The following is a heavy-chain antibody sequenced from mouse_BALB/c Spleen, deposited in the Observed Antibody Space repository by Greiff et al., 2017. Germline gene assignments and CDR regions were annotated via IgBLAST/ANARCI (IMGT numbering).Heavy chain of an antibody. CDR2: IDPENGNT. V-gene: IGHV14-1*02. D-gene: IGHD2-14*01. J-gene: IGHJ2*01. CDR1: GFNIKDYY. Sequence: DVQLQESGAELVRPGALVKLSCKASGFNIKDYYMHWVKQRPEQGLEWIGWIDPENGNTIYDPKFQGKASITADTSSNTAYLQLSSLTSEDTAVYYCARAGVRGYWGQGTTLTVSS. CDR3: ARAGVRGY.